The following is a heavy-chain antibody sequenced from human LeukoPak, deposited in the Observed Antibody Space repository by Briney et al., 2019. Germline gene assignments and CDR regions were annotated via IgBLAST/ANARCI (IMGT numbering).Heavy chain of an antibody. J-gene: IGHJ4*02. Sequence: SETLSLTCTVSGGSISSYYWSWIRQPPGKGLEWIGYIYYSGSTNYNPSLKSRVTISVDTSKNQFSLKLSSVTAADTAVYYCARLGIRGPRVPAYDYWGQGTLVTVSS. CDR3: ARLGIRGPRVPAYDY. V-gene: IGHV4-59*08. CDR1: GGSISSYY. D-gene: IGHD2-2*01. CDR2: IYYSGST.